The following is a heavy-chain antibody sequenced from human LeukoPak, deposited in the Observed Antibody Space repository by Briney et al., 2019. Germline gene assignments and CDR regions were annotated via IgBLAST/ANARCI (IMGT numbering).Heavy chain of an antibody. V-gene: IGHV1-2*02. CDR1: GYTFTDYY. J-gene: IGHJ4*02. CDR3: AREGRNRSFDY. Sequence: ASVKVSCKASGYTFTDYYLHWVRQAPGQGLEWMGWINLNSGGTNSAQKFQGRVAMTRDTSISTAYMDLSRLRSDDAAVYYCAREGRNRSFDYWGQGTLVTVSS. D-gene: IGHD1-14*01. CDR2: INLNSGGT.